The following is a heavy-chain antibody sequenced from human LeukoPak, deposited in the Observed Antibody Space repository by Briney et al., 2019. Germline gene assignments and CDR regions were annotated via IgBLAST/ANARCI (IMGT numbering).Heavy chain of an antibody. CDR3: ATFQAYANSGHLRPYFDY. CDR1: GYSPTELA. Sequence: ASVKVSCKISGYSPTELAIHWVRQAPGKGLEWMGGSDPEDVKTSFAEKFQGRVTFTEDTSTDTAFMELSRLRSDDTAVYYCATFQAYANSGHLRPYFDYWGQGTLVTVSS. CDR2: SDPEDVKT. J-gene: IGHJ4*02. V-gene: IGHV1-24*01. D-gene: IGHD3-22*01.